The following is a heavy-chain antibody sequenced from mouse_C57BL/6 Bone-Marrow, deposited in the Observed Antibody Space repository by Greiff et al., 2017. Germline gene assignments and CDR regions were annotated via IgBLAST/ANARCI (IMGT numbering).Heavy chain of an antibody. J-gene: IGHJ2*01. CDR3: ARHGVYDGYD. CDR2: ISNGGGST. CDR1: GFTFSDYY. D-gene: IGHD2-3*01. Sequence: EVQVVESGGGLVQPGGSLKLSCAASGFTFSDYYMYWVRQTPEKRLEWVAYISNGGGSTYYPDTVKGRFTISRDNAKNTLYLQMSRLKSEDTAMYYCARHGVYDGYDWGQGTTLTVSS. V-gene: IGHV5-12*01.